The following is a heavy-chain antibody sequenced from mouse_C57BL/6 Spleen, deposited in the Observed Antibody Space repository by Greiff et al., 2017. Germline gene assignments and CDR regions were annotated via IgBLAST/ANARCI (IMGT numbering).Heavy chain of an antibody. J-gene: IGHJ2*01. V-gene: IGHV1-78*01. CDR3: ARKDNPITDYFDY. Sequence: VQLQQSDAELVKPGASVKISCKVSGYTFTDHTIHWMKQRPEQGLEWIGYIYPRDGSTKYNEKFKGKATLTADKSSSTAYMQLNSLTSEDSAVXFCARKDNPITDYFDYWGQGTTLTVSS. D-gene: IGHD1-1*01. CDR1: GYTFTDHT. CDR2: IYPRDGST.